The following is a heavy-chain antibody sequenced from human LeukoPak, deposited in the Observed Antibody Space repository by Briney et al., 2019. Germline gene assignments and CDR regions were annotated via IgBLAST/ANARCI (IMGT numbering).Heavy chain of an antibody. CDR1: GGSITSSSHY. CDR3: ARQYYHNSGYYYGKIRYFDY. Sequence: SETLSLTCTVSGGSITSSSHYWGCIRQPPGKGLEWIGSIYYSGSTYYNPSLKSRVTISVDTSKNQFSLKLSSVTAADTAVYYCARQYYHNSGYYYGKIRYFDYWGQGTLVTVSS. D-gene: IGHD3-22*01. CDR2: IYYSGST. V-gene: IGHV4-39*01. J-gene: IGHJ4*02.